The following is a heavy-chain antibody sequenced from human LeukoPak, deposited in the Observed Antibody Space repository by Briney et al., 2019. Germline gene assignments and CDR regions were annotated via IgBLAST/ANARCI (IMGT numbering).Heavy chain of an antibody. CDR2: IRFDGTDK. Sequence: PGGSLRLSCAASGFTLSNYGMHWVRQAPGKGLEWVALIRFDGTDKYYADSVKGRFTISRDNSKSTLYLQMNSLRAEDSAVYYCSKDLTSDFGGDFDPWGQGTLVTVSS. V-gene: IGHV3-30*02. J-gene: IGHJ5*02. D-gene: IGHD3-10*01. CDR1: GFTLSNYG. CDR3: SKDLTSDFGGDFDP.